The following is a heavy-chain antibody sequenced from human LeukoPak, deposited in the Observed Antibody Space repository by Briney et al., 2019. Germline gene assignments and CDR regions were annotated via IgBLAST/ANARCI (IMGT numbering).Heavy chain of an antibody. J-gene: IGHJ3*02. D-gene: IGHD6-13*01. Sequence: ASVTVSCKASGYTFTSHFMHWVRQAPGQGLEWMGIINPSAGSTTYAQRFQGRVTMTRDSSTSTVYMELSSLRSEDTAVYYCAGAAAGIDAFDIWGQGTMVTVSS. V-gene: IGHV1-46*01. CDR2: INPSAGST. CDR3: AGAAAGIDAFDI. CDR1: GYTFTSHF.